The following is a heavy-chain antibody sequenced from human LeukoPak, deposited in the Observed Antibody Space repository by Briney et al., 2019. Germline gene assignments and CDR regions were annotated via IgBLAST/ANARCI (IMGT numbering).Heavy chain of an antibody. CDR1: GFTFSDYY. CDR2: ISSSGSTI. Sequence: PGGSLRLSCAASGFTFSDYYMSWIRQAPGKGLEWVSYISSSGSTIYYADSVKGRFTVSRDNAKNSLYLQMNSLRAEDTAVYYCARGRSSGWPRYRYYYYYMDVWGKGTTVTVSS. CDR3: ARGRSSGWPRYRYYYYYMDV. J-gene: IGHJ6*03. D-gene: IGHD6-19*01. V-gene: IGHV3-11*01.